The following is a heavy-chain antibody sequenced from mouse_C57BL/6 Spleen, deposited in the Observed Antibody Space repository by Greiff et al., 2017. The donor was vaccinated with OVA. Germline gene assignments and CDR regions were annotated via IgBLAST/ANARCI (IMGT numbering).Heavy chain of an antibody. V-gene: IGHV5-4*01. CDR2: ISDGGSYT. Sequence: EVMLVESGGGLVKPGGSLKLSCAASGFTFSSYAMSWVRQTPEKRLEWVATISDGGSYTYYPDNVKGRFTISRDNAKNNLYLQMSHLKSEDTAMYYCARDPRDYFDYWGQGTTLTVSS. CDR3: ARDPRDYFDY. CDR1: GFTFSSYA. J-gene: IGHJ2*01.